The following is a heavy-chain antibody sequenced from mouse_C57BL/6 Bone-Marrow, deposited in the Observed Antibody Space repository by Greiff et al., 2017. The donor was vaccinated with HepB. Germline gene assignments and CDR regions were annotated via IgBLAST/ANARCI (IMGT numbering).Heavy chain of an antibody. V-gene: IGHV1-18*01. CDR2: INPNNGGT. CDR3: ARREGLSYFVY. J-gene: IGHJ2*01. D-gene: IGHD3-3*01. Sequence: EVQLQQSGPELVKPGASVKIPCKASGYTFTDYNMDWVKQSHGKSLEWIGDINPNNGGTIYNQKFKGKATLTVDKSSSTAYMELRSLTSEDTAVYYCARREGLSYFVYWGQGTTLTVSS. CDR1: GYTFTDYN.